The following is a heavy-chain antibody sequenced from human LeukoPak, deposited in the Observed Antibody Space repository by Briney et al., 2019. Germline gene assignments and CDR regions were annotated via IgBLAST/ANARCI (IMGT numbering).Heavy chain of an antibody. J-gene: IGHJ4*02. D-gene: IGHD5-18*01. V-gene: IGHV3-21*01. Sequence: GGSLRLSCAASGFTFCSYSMNWVRQAPGKGLEWVSSISSSSSYIYYADSVKGRFTISRDNAKNSLYLQMNSLRAEDTAVYYCARDLRGYSYGPDYWGQGTLVTVSS. CDR2: ISSSSSYI. CDR1: GFTFCSYS. CDR3: ARDLRGYSYGPDY.